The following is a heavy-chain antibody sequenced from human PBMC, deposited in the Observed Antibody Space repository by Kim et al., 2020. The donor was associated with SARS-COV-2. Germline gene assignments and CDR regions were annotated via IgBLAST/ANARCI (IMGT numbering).Heavy chain of an antibody. V-gene: IGHV4-30-2*01. CDR1: GGSISSGGYS. Sequence: SETLSLTCAVSGGSISSGGYSWSWIRQPPGKGLEWIGYIYHSGSTYYNPSLKSRVTISVDRSKNQFSLKLSSVTAAYTAVYYCARVNELTYYYDSSGYSNWFDPWGQGTLVTVSS. CDR2: IYHSGST. J-gene: IGHJ5*02. CDR3: ARVNELTYYYDSSGYSNWFDP. D-gene: IGHD3-22*01.